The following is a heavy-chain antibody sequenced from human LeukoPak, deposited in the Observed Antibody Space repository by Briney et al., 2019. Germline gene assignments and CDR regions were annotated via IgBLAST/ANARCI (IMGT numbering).Heavy chain of an antibody. Sequence: GSLRLSCAASGFAFSNTWMNWVRQAPGKGLEWVGYIYYSGSTNYNPSLKSRVTISVDTSKNQFSLKLSSVTAADTAVYYCARGYDYVWGSYRPNWFDPWGQGTLVTVSS. CDR2: IYYSGST. CDR3: ARGYDYVWGSYRPNWFDP. V-gene: IGHV4-59*01. D-gene: IGHD3-16*02. J-gene: IGHJ5*02. CDR1: GFAFSNTW.